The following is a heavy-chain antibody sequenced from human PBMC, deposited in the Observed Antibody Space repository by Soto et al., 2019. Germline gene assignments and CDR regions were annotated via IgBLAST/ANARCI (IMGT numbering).Heavy chain of an antibody. CDR2: ISHRGNT. V-gene: IGHV4-4*02. J-gene: IGHJ6*02. Sequence: SETLSLTCAVSGGSISSTSWWSWVRQPPGKGLEWIGDISHRGNTNYNPSLKSRLNISADKSKNNFSLRLSSVTAADTAVYYCARGCSGGSCYPLMDVWGQGTTVTVSS. D-gene: IGHD2-15*01. CDR1: GGSISSTSW. CDR3: ARGCSGGSCYPLMDV.